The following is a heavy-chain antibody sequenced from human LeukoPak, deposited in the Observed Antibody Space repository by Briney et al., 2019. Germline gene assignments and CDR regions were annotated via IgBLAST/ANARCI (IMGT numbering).Heavy chain of an antibody. D-gene: IGHD2-15*01. Sequence: GASVKLSCKASGGTFTRNAISCVRQAPGQGLEWMGGTIPIVDIAKYAQKFQGRVTITADESTSTAYMELSSLRSEDTAAYYSRWTRYRITVVELRDHFYYYMDVWGRGTTVTVSS. J-gene: IGHJ6*03. CDR1: GGTFTRNA. CDR3: RWTRYRITVVELRDHFYYYMDV. V-gene: IGHV1-69*01. CDR2: TIPIVDIA.